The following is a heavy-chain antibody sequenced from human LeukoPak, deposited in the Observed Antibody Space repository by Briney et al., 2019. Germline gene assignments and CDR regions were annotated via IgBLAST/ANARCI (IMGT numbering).Heavy chain of an antibody. D-gene: IGHD3-22*01. Sequence: PSETLSLTCTVSGGSISSSSYYWGWIRQPPGKGLEWIGSIYYSGSTYYNPSLKSRITISVDTSKNQFSLKLSSVTAADTAVYYCARGTYSSGYYHYYYYGMDVWGQGTTVTVSS. CDR1: GGSISSSSYY. J-gene: IGHJ6*02. CDR3: ARGTYSSGYYHYYYYGMDV. V-gene: IGHV4-39*01. CDR2: IYYSGST.